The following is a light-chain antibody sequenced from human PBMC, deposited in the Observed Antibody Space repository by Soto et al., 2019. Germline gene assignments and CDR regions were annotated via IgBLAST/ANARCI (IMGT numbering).Light chain of an antibody. V-gene: IGKV1-8*01. J-gene: IGKJ1*01. Sequence: AVLLTQSPSSFSASTGDRATSTCRASQDIHNYLAWYQHVPGKAPKLLLYAASILQTGVPSRFSGSGSGTDFTLTIDGLESEDFATYFCQHYYNYPWTFGQGTTVE. CDR3: QHYYNYPWT. CDR2: AAS. CDR1: QDIHNY.